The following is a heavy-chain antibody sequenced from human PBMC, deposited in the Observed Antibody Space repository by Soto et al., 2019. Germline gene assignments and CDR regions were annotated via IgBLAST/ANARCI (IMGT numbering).Heavy chain of an antibody. Sequence: QVQLVQSGAEVKKPGASVKVSCKASGYTFTNYVISWVRQAPGQGLEWMGWISAYNGNTNYAQKLQGRVTMTTDTSTSTAYVELRILRSDNTAVYYCARGWFGELVYYFDYWGQGTLVTVSS. CDR1: GYTFTNYV. CDR2: ISAYNGNT. V-gene: IGHV1-18*01. J-gene: IGHJ4*02. D-gene: IGHD3-10*01. CDR3: ARGWFGELVYYFDY.